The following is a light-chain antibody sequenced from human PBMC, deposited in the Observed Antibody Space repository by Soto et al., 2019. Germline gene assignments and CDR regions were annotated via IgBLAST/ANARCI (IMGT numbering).Light chain of an antibody. Sequence: AIRMTQSPSSFSASTGDRVTITCRASQGISSYLAWYQQKPGKAPKLLIYAASTLQSGVPSRFSGSGSGTEFTLTISGLQPEDFETYYCQQYYSFPLTFGGGTKVDIK. CDR1: QGISSY. V-gene: IGKV1-8*01. J-gene: IGKJ4*01. CDR3: QQYYSFPLT. CDR2: AAS.